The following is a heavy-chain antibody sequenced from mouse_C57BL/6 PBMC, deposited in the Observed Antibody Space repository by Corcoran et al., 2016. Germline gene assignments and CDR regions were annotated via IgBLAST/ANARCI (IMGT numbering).Heavy chain of an antibody. CDR2: INPNNGGT. J-gene: IGHJ3*01. CDR1: GYTFTDYY. Sequence: EVQLQQSGPELVKPWASVKISCKASGYTFTDYYMNWVKQSHGKSLEWIGDINPNNGGTSYNQKFKGKATLTVDKSSSTTYMELRSLTSEDSAVYYCARGSYWGQGTLVTVSA. CDR3: ARGSY. V-gene: IGHV1-26*01.